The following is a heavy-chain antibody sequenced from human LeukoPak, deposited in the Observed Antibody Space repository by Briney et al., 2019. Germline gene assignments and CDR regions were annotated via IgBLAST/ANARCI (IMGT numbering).Heavy chain of an antibody. D-gene: IGHD6-19*01. J-gene: IGHJ4*02. CDR1: GYTFTSYY. CDR2: INPNSGGT. CDR3: ARAGRIAVAAPSDY. Sequence: GASVKVSCKASGYTFTSYYMHWVRQAPGQGLEWMGWINPNSGGTNYAQKFQGRVTMTRDTSISTAYMELSRLRSDDTAVYYRARAGRIAVAAPSDYWGQGTLVTVSS. V-gene: IGHV1-2*02.